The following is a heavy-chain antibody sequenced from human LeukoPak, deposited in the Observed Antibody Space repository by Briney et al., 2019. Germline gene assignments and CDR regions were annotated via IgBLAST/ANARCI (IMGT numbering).Heavy chain of an antibody. Sequence: GGSLTLSCAASGFTFSSYAMSWVRQAPAQGLEWVSAISVSGGSTYYADPVKGRFTISRDNSKNTLYLQMNSLRAEDTAVYYCAKSGAGCSSTSCDLDYWGQGTLVTVSS. V-gene: IGHV3-23*01. CDR1: GFTFSSYA. J-gene: IGHJ4*02. D-gene: IGHD2-2*01. CDR3: AKSGAGCSSTSCDLDY. CDR2: ISVSGGST.